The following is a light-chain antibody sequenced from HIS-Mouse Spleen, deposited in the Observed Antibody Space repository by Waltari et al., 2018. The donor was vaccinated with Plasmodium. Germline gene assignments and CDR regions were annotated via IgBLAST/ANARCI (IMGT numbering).Light chain of an antibody. CDR2: AAS. Sequence: DIQMTQSPSSLSASVRARVTITCRASQGISNYLALYQQKPGKVPTLLIYAASTLQSGVPSRFSGSGSGTDFTLTISSLQPEDVATYYCQKYNSALTFGPGTKVDIK. CDR1: QGISNY. J-gene: IGKJ3*01. V-gene: IGKV1-27*01. CDR3: QKYNSALT.